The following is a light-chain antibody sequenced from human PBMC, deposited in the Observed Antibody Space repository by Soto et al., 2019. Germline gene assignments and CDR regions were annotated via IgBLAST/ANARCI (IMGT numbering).Light chain of an antibody. CDR2: DAS. V-gene: IGKV3-11*01. CDR1: RSVSSY. J-gene: IGKJ1*01. Sequence: EIVFTQSPATLSFSPGERATLSCRASRSVSSYLAWYQQKPGQAPRLLIYDASNRATGIPARFSGSGSGTDFTLTISSLEPEDFAVYYCQQRSNWPTFGQGTKVDI. CDR3: QQRSNWPT.